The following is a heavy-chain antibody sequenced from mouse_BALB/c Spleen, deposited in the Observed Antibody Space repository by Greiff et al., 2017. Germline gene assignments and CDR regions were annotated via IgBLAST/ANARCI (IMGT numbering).Heavy chain of an antibody. D-gene: IGHD1-2*01. CDR1: GYSFTSYW. V-gene: IGHV1-74*01. CDR3: APFITTATGFAY. J-gene: IGHJ3*01. CDR2: IDPSDSET. Sequence: VQLQQSGPQLVRPGASVKISCKASGYSFTSYWMHWVKQRPGQGLEWIGMIDPSDSETRLNQKFKDKATLTVDKSSSTAYMQLSSPTSEDSAVYYCAPFITTATGFAYWGQGTLVTVSA.